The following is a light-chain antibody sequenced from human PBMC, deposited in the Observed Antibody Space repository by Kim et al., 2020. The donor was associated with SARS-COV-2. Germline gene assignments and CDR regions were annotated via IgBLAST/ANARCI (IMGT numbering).Light chain of an antibody. Sequence: GKTVTISCTRSSGSIPSNYVQWYQQRPGSSPTTVIYEDNQSPSGVPDRFSGSIDSSSNSASLTISGLKTEDEADYYCQSYDSSNRVFGGGTKLTVL. CDR2: EDN. V-gene: IGLV6-57*01. CDR3: QSYDSSNRV. J-gene: IGLJ3*02. CDR1: SGSIPSNY.